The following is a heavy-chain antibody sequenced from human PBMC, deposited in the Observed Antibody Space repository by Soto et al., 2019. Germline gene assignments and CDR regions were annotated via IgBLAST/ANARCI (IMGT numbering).Heavy chain of an antibody. CDR1: GFTVSSNY. V-gene: IGHV3-53*01. CDR2: IYSGGST. J-gene: IGHJ3*02. D-gene: IGHD1-20*01. Sequence: GGSLRLSCAASGFTVSSNYMSWVRQAPGKGLEWVSVIYSGGSTYYADSVKGRFTISRDNSKNTLYLQMNSLRAEDTAVYYCARATGGSITGWGAFDIWGQGTMVTVSS. CDR3: ARATGGSITGWGAFDI.